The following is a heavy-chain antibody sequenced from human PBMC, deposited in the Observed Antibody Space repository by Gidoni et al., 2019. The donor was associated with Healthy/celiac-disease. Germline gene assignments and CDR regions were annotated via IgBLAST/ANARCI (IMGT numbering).Heavy chain of an antibody. CDR1: GFTFSSYA. CDR2: SSGSGGST. D-gene: IGHD6-13*01. CDR3: AKGAGSSSWYLDY. Sequence: EVQLLESGGGLVQPGGSLRLSCAASGFTFSSYAMSWVRQAPGQGLEWVSASSGSGGSTYYADSVKGRFTISRDNSKNTLYLQMNSLRAEDTAVYYCAKGAGSSSWYLDYWGQGTLVTVSS. J-gene: IGHJ4*02. V-gene: IGHV3-23*01.